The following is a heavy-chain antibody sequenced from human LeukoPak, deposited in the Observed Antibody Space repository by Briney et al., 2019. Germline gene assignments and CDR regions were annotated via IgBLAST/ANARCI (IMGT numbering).Heavy chain of an antibody. J-gene: IGHJ2*01. CDR1: GFTFSSYS. D-gene: IGHD4-17*01. Sequence: GGSLRLSCAASGFTFSSYSVNWVRQAPGKGLEWVSYISSSSSTIYYADSVKGRFTISRDNAKNSLYLQMNSLRAEDTAVYYCARGGPYGDYVSWYFDLWGRGTLVIVSS. V-gene: IGHV3-48*04. CDR3: ARGGPYGDYVSWYFDL. CDR2: ISSSSSTI.